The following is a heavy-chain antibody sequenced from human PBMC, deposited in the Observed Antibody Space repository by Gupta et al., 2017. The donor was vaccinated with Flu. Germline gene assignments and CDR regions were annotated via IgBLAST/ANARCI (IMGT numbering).Heavy chain of an antibody. Sequence: QVQLVESGGGVVQPGRSLRLSCAASGFPFSSYALHWVRQAPGKGLEWVAVIWYDGSNKYYADSVKGRFTISRDNSKNTLYLQMNSLRAEDTAVYYCASSARFSIGWFDPWGQGTLVTVSS. V-gene: IGHV3-33*01. J-gene: IGHJ5*02. CDR1: GFPFSSYA. CDR2: IWYDGSNK. D-gene: IGHD6-6*01. CDR3: ASSARFSIGWFDP.